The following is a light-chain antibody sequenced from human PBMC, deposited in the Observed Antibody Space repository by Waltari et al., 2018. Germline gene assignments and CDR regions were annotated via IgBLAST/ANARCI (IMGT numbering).Light chain of an antibody. V-gene: IGKV3-11*01. J-gene: IGKJ4*01. CDR1: QTISTS. Sequence: EIVLTQSPATLSLSPGQSAALPCRPSQTISTSLAWYHQKPGQPPRLVIYDASNRATDIPARFSGSGSETDFTLTISSLEAEDFAVYYCQQRYTWPLAFGGGTTVEIK. CDR3: QQRYTWPLA. CDR2: DAS.